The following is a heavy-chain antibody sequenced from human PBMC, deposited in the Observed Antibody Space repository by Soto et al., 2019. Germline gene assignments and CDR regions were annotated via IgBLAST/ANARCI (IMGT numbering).Heavy chain of an antibody. D-gene: IGHD3-9*01. J-gene: IGHJ6*02. V-gene: IGHV3-30*18. CDR2: ISFDGSET. CDR1: GFTFNNSG. Sequence: QVQLVESGGGVVQPGRSLRLSCAVSGFTFNNSGMHWIRQAPGKGLEWVAVISFDGSETYYADSMKGRFTISRDNSKNMLQLQMNSLRAEDTAIYYCAKDRLPGAYGHYYGMDVWGQGTTVTVSS. CDR3: AKDRLPGAYGHYYGMDV.